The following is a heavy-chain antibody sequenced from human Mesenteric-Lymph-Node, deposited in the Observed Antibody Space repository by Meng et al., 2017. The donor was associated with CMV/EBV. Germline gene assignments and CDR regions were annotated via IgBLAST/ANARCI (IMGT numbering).Heavy chain of an antibody. CDR1: GFTFSTYG. Sequence: GESLKISCAASGFTFSTYGMHWVRQAPGKGLEWLTFIRYDGSNEYYADTVRGRFTISRDNSKYTLFLQMNSVRADDTAVYSCARGSHSSGYYYSFDYWGQGTLVTVSS. CDR2: IRYDGSNE. J-gene: IGHJ4*02. V-gene: IGHV3-30*02. D-gene: IGHD3-22*01. CDR3: ARGSHSSGYYYSFDY.